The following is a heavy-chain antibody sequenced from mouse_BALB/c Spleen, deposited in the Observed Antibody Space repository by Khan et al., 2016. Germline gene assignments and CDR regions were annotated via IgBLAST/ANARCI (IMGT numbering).Heavy chain of an antibody. Sequence: QVQLKESGPGLVAPSQSLSITCTVSGFSLTSYGVHWVRQPPGKGLEWLGVIWAGGSTNYNSALMSKLSISKDNSKSQVFLKMNSLQTDDTAMYYCARDFSTTVVDYCYAMDYWGQGTSVTVSS. CDR2: IWAGGST. D-gene: IGHD1-1*01. CDR3: ARDFSTTVVDYCYAMDY. V-gene: IGHV2-9*02. CDR1: GFSLTSYG. J-gene: IGHJ4*01.